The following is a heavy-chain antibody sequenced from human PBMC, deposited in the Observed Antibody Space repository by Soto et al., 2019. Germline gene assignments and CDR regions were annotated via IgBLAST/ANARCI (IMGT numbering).Heavy chain of an antibody. D-gene: IGHD3-10*02. CDR1: GGSISSYY. V-gene: IGHV4-59*01. CDR3: VRDVLPHY. J-gene: IGHJ4*02. Sequence: PSETLSLTCTVSGGSISSYYWSWIRQPPGKGLEWIGYIYYSGSTNYNPSLKSRVTISVDTSKNQFSLKLSSVTAADTAVYYCVRDVLPHYWGQGTLVTVSS. CDR2: IYYSGST.